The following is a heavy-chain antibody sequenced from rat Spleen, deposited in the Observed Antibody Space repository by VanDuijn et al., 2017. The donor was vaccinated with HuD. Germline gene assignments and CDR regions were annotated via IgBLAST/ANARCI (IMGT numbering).Heavy chain of an antibody. CDR3: ASTTEGPFDY. CDR1: GFTFRSYW. Sequence: EVQLVETGGGLVQPGRSLKLSCVASGFTFRSYWMYWIRQAPGKGLEWVATITSGGSNTYYPDSVKGRFTISRDNAKSTLYLQMDSLRSEDTATYYCASTTEGPFDYWGQGFMVTVSS. CDR2: ITSGGSNT. V-gene: IGHV5-58*01. D-gene: IGHD1-11*01. J-gene: IGHJ2*01.